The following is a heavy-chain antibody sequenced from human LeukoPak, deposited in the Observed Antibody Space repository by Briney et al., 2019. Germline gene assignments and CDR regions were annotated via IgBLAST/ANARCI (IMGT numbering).Heavy chain of an antibody. J-gene: IGHJ6*03. V-gene: IGHV1-2*02. CDR1: GYTFTGYY. CDR2: INPNSGGT. CDR3: ARDMDLYCSSTSCYSRYYYYYMDV. D-gene: IGHD2-2*01. Sequence: GASVKVSCKASGYTFTGYYMHWVRQAPGQGLEWMGWINPNSGGTNYAQKFQGRVTMTRDTSISTAYMELSRLRSDDTAVYYCARDMDLYCSSTSCYSRYYYYYMDVWGKGTTVTVSS.